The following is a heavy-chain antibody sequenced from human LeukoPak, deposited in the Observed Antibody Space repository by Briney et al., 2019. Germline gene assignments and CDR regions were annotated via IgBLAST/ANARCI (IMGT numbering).Heavy chain of an antibody. D-gene: IGHD6-13*01. CDR1: GYTFTGYY. CDR2: INPSSGGT. CDR3: VGYSSTSADY. J-gene: IGHJ4*02. Sequence: ASVKVSCKASGYTFTGYYIYWVRQAPGQGLEWMGWINPSSGGTNYAQKFQGRVTMTRDTSISTAYMELSSLRSDDTAVYYCVGYSSTSADYWGQGTLVTVSS. V-gene: IGHV1-2*02.